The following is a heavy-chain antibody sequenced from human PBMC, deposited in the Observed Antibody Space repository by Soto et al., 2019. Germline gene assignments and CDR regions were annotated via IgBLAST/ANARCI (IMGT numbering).Heavy chain of an antibody. D-gene: IGHD2-15*01. CDR1: GGSISSAGHY. J-gene: IGHJ6*02. CDR2: IYYSGST. CDR3: ASDHRWSDYYYGMDV. V-gene: IGHV4-31*03. Sequence: SETLSLTCTVSGGSISSAGHYWSWIRQHPAKGLEWIGYIYYSGSTYYNPSLKSRVTISVDTSKNQFSLKLASVTAADTAVYYRASDHRWSDYYYGMDVWGQGTTVTVSS.